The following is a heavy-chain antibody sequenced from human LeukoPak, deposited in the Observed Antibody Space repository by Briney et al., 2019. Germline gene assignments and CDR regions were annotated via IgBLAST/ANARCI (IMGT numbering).Heavy chain of an antibody. Sequence: SETLSLACAVYGGSLSGYYWSWIRQPPGKGLEWIGEINHSGSTNYNPSLKSRVTISVDTSKNQFSLKLSSVTAADTAVYYCARIRSGAMVRGVMAGVYYFDYWGQGTLVTVSS. CDR1: GGSLSGYY. CDR3: ARIRSGAMVRGVMAGVYYFDY. CDR2: INHSGST. V-gene: IGHV4-34*01. J-gene: IGHJ4*02. D-gene: IGHD3-10*01.